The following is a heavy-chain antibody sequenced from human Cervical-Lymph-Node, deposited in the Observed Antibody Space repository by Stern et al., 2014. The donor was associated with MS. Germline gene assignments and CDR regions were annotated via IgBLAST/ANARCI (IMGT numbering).Heavy chain of an antibody. D-gene: IGHD1-26*01. CDR3: ARAPGEWEPLGY. Sequence: VQLVESGAEVKKPGSSVKVSCKASGGTFRSYAISWVRQAPGPGLEWMGGIIPIFGTANDAQKFQGGVTITADESTSTAYMELSSLRSEDTAVYDCARAPGEWEPLGYWGQGTLVTVSS. CDR1: GGTFRSYA. V-gene: IGHV1-69*01. CDR2: IIPIFGTA. J-gene: IGHJ4*02.